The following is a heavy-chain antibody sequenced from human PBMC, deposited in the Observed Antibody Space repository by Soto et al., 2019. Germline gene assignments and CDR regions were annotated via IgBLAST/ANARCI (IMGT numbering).Heavy chain of an antibody. V-gene: IGHV5-51*01. CDR3: ARLYDYGDLEGYYYYGMDV. CDR1: GYSFTSYW. Sequence: GESLKISCKGSGYSFTSYWIGWVRQMPGKGLEWMGIIYPGDSDTRYSPSFQGRVTISADKSISTAYLQWSSLKASDTAMYYCARLYDYGDLEGYYYYGMDVWGQGTTVTVSS. CDR2: IYPGDSDT. J-gene: IGHJ6*02. D-gene: IGHD4-17*01.